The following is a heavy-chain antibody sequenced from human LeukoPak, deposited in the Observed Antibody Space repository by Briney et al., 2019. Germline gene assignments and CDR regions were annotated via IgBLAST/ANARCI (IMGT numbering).Heavy chain of an antibody. V-gene: IGHV4-4*07. CDR1: GGSISGYF. CDR3: ARDGNVERPYDS. D-gene: IGHD1-26*01. Sequence: PSETLSLTCTVSGGSISGYFWSWIRQPAGKGLEWIGRIHPSGSSNYNPSLKSRLTMSVDTSKNQFSLNLSSVTAADTAVYFCARDGNVERPYDSWGQGTLVTVSP. CDR2: IHPSGSS. J-gene: IGHJ4*02.